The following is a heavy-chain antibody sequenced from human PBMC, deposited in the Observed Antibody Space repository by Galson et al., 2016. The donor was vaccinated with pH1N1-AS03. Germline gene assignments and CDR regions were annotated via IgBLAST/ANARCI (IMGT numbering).Heavy chain of an antibody. CDR2: IITIFGAT. CDR1: GGTFSTYG. D-gene: IGHD2-21*02. J-gene: IGHJ6*02. Sequence: SVKFSCKASGGTFSTYGISWVLQATGQGLEWMGGIITIFGATNDSQKFQGRVTITAYESTSTAYLDLGNLSSEDTAVYYCAREGRLSDCAFNYYGMDAGGQGTTVSVSS. CDR3: AREGRLSDCAFNYYGMDA. V-gene: IGHV1-69*13.